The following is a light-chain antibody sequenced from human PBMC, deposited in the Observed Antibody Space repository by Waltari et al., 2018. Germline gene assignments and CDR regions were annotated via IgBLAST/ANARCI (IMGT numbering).Light chain of an antibody. Sequence: IVLTQSPATPSLSAGERATLSCRASQSVSSYLAWYQQQPGQAPRLLLYDASNRATAIPARFSGSGSGTDFTLTISSLEPEDLAVYYCQQRSNWPSLTFGGGTKVEIK. CDR1: QSVSSY. CDR3: QQRSNWPSLT. J-gene: IGKJ4*01. V-gene: IGKV3-11*01. CDR2: DAS.